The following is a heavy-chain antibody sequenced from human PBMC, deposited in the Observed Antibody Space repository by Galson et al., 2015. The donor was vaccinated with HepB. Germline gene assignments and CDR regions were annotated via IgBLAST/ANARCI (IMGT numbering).Heavy chain of an antibody. D-gene: IGHD1-26*01. Sequence: SLRLCCADYGFTFGDYGMSWVRQAPGEGLEWVFGINWNSGSRSYADVVKGRFTISRDKAKNSLYVQMNSLIAEGTALYHCARGRGSFPRHYFDSWGQGTLVTVSS. CDR2: INWNSGSR. CDR1: GFTFGDYG. J-gene: IGHJ4*02. CDR3: ARGRGSFPRHYFDS. V-gene: IGHV3-20*01.